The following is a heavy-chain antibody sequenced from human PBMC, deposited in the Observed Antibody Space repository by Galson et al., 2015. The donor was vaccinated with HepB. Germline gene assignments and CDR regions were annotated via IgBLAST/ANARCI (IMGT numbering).Heavy chain of an antibody. CDR2: IIPILGIA. D-gene: IGHD5-18*01. CDR1: GGTFSSYT. CDR3: AREASGYSYGYGAYFDY. V-gene: IGHV1-69*04. Sequence: SVKVSCKASGGTFSSYTISWVRQAPGQGLEWMGRIIPILGIANYAQKFQGRVTITADKSTSTAYMELSSLRSEDTAVYYCAREASGYSYGYGAYFDYWGQGTLVTVSS. J-gene: IGHJ4*02.